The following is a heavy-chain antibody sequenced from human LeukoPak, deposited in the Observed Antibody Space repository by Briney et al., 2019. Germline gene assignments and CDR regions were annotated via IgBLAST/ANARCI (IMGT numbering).Heavy chain of an antibody. CDR3: AKDLKYSGSPRATDY. Sequence: GGSLRLSCAASGFIFRRYDKKWVRQAPGKGVEGVTGISGRGGTTYYADSVKDRFTIYRDNSKNSLYLQMNRLTTEDSAVYYCAKDLKYSGSPRATDYWGQGTLVTVSS. CDR2: ISGRGGTT. D-gene: IGHD1-26*01. CDR1: GFIFRRYD. V-gene: IGHV3-23*01. J-gene: IGHJ4*02.